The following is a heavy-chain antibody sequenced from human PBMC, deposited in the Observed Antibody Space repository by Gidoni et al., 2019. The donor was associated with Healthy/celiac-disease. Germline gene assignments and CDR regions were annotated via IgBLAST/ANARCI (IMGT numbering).Heavy chain of an antibody. Sequence: EVQLVESGGGLVQPGGSLRLSCADAAFTFSSYEMNWVSQAPGNGLEVVSYIRSRGSTIYYAYSVKGRFTISRDNAKNSLYLQMSSLSAEDTAVYYCARGTAVKVVVPAALDYWGQGTLVTVSS. CDR1: AFTFSSYE. D-gene: IGHD2-2*01. J-gene: IGHJ4*02. CDR3: ARGTAVKVVVPAALDY. V-gene: IGHV3-48*03. CDR2: IRSRGSTI.